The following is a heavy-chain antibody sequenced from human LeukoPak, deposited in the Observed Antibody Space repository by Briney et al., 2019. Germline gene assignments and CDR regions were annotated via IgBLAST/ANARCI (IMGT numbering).Heavy chain of an antibody. V-gene: IGHV3-23*01. J-gene: IGHJ4*02. Sequence: GGSLILSCAAAGFTFNHYAMSWVRQAPGKGLEWVSGINHHGHTFYADSVKGRFTISRDNSKNTVFLQMNSLRADDTAEYFCARDHGSQDSGAWYVFDYWGRGTLVTVSS. CDR3: ARDHGSQDSGAWYVFDY. CDR2: INHHGHT. CDR1: GFTFNHYA. D-gene: IGHD6-19*01.